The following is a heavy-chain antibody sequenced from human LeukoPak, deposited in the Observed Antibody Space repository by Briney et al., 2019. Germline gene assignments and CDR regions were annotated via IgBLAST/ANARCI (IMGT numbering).Heavy chain of an antibody. V-gene: IGHV1-18*01. D-gene: IGHD6-19*01. CDR2: ISAYNGNT. CDR3: ARKEAVAGLFDY. J-gene: IGHJ4*02. Sequence: ASEKVSRKASGYTFTSYGISWVRQAPGQGLEWMGWISAYNGNTNYAQKLQGRVTMTTDTSTSTAYMELRSLRSDDTAVYYCARKEAVAGLFDYWGQGTLVTVSS. CDR1: GYTFTSYG.